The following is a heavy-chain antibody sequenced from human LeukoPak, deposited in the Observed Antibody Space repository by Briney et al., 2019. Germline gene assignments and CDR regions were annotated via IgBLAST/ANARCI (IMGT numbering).Heavy chain of an antibody. CDR1: GGTFSSYA. D-gene: IGHD3-22*01. J-gene: IGHJ4*02. CDR2: IIPIFGTA. Sequence: SVKVSCKASGGTFSSYAISWVRQAPGQGLEWMGGIIPIFGTANNAQKFQGRVTITADESPSTAYMELSSLRSEDTAVYYCARGPPPNYYDSSGYYYFDYWGQGTLVTVSS. CDR3: ARGPPPNYYDSSGYYYFDY. V-gene: IGHV1-69*13.